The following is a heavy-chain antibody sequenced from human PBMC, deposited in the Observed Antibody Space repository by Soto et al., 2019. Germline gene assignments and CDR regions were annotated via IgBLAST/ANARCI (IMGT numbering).Heavy chain of an antibody. J-gene: IGHJ4*02. CDR1: GYTFTSYG. D-gene: IGHD3-22*01. Sequence: ASVKVSFKACGYTFTSYGISWLRQAPGQGLEWMGWISAYNGNTNYAQKLQGRVTMTTDTSTSTAYMELRSLRSDDTAVYYCARVHPMIVVVLAPFDYWGQGTLVTVSS. CDR2: ISAYNGNT. V-gene: IGHV1-18*01. CDR3: ARVHPMIVVVLAPFDY.